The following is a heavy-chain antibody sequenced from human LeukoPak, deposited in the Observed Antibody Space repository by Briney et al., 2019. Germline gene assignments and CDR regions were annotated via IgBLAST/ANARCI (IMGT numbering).Heavy chain of an antibody. V-gene: IGHV3-9*01. D-gene: IGHD1-26*01. CDR1: GFTFDDHA. CDR3: ARAYSERYGLGYYYMDV. J-gene: IGHJ6*03. CDR2: ISWNSGSI. Sequence: PGRSLRLSCAASGFTFDDHAMHWLRQAPGKGLEWVSGISWNSGSIVYADSVKARFTISRDNAKISLYLQMHSLRVEDTAVYYCARAYSERYGLGYYYMDVWGKGTTVTVSS.